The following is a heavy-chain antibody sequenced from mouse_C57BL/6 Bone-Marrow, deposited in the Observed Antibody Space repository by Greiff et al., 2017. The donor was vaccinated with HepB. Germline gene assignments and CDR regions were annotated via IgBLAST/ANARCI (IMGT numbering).Heavy chain of an antibody. V-gene: IGHV1-62-2*01. J-gene: IGHJ2*01. CDR2: FYPGSGSI. Sequence: LEESGAELVKPGASVKLSCKASGYTFTEYTIHWVKQRSGQGLEWIGWFYPGSGSIKYNEKFKDKATLTADKSSSTVYMELSRLTSEDSAVYFCARHVPQQLRLPYFDYWGQGTTLTVSS. CDR3: ARHVPQQLRLPYFDY. CDR1: GYTFTEYT. D-gene: IGHD3-2*02.